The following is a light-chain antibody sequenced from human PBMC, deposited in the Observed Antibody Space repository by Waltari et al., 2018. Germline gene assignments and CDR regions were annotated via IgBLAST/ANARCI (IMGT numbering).Light chain of an antibody. V-gene: IGLV2-8*01. CDR3: SSYAGSNNLV. CDR1: SSDVGGYNY. Sequence: QSALTQPPSASGSPGQSVTISCTGTSSDVGGYNYVPWYQQHPGKAPKLMIYEVSKRPSGVPDRFSGSKSVNTASLTVSGLQAEDEADYYCSSYAGSNNLVFGGGTKLTVL. J-gene: IGLJ2*01. CDR2: EVS.